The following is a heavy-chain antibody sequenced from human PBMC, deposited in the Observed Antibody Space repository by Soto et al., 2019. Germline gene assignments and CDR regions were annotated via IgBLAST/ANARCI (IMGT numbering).Heavy chain of an antibody. CDR2: ISSSRSYK. V-gene: IGHV3-21*01. CDR1: GFTFSSYS. D-gene: IGHD4-17*01. J-gene: IGHJ3*02. Sequence: GSLRLSCAASGFTFSSYSMNWVRQAPGKGLEWVSSISSSRSYKYYADSVKGRFTISRDNSKNTLYLQMNSLRAEDTAVYYCARDRLRGIRDAFEIWGQGTMVTVSS. CDR3: ARDRLRGIRDAFEI.